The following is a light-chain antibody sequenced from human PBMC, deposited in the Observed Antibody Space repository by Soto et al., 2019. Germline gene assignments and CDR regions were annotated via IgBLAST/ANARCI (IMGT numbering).Light chain of an antibody. CDR2: DAS. CDR3: QQFESLPYT. Sequence: DIQMTLSASSLSASVGDRVTITCQASQDISDRLNWYQQKPGKAPKILISDASSLETGVPSRFSGDGSGTDFTLTINSLQPEDFATYHCQQFESLPYTFGQGTSLEI. V-gene: IGKV1-33*01. J-gene: IGKJ2*01. CDR1: QDISDR.